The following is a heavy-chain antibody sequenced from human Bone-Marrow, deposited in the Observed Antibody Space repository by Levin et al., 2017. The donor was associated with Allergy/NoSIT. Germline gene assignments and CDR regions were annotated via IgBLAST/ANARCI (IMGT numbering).Heavy chain of an antibody. V-gene: IGHV3-49*03. CDR2: IRSKAYGGTT. CDR3: TRRYCSSTSVPPADY. J-gene: IGHJ4*02. CDR1: GFTFGDYA. Sequence: GGSLRLSCTASGFTFGDYAMSWFRQAPGKGLEWVGFIRSKAYGGTTEYAASVKGRFTISRDDSKSIAYLQMNSLKTEDTAVYYCTRRYCSSTSVPPADYWGQGTLVTVSS. D-gene: IGHD2-2*01.